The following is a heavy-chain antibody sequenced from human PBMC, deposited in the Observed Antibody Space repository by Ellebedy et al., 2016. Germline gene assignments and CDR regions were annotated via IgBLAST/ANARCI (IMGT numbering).Heavy chain of an antibody. Sequence: ASVKVSXXASGYNFTTFSITWVRQVPAQGLEWMGFVNTFSGNTKFAQKFQGRVSMTTDSSTHTAYMDLRSLRSDDTAMYYCAKTSGWGYGENWGQGTLVTVSS. CDR3: AKTSGWGYGEN. CDR1: GYNFTTFS. V-gene: IGHV1-18*04. CDR2: VNTFSGNT. J-gene: IGHJ4*02. D-gene: IGHD3-10*01.